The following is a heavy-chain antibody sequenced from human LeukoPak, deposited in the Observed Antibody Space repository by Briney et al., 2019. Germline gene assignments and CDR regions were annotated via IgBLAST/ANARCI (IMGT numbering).Heavy chain of an antibody. V-gene: IGHV3-23*01. CDR2: ISGSGGST. D-gene: IGHD1-26*01. CDR3: AKLAAPLLWEWELRGSHFDY. Sequence: PGRSLRLSCAASGFTFSSYAMSWVRQAPGKGLEWVSAISGSGGSTYYADSVKGRFTISRDNSKNTLYLQMNSLRAEDTAVYYCAKLAAPLLWEWELRGSHFDYWGQGTLVTVSS. J-gene: IGHJ4*02. CDR1: GFTFSSYA.